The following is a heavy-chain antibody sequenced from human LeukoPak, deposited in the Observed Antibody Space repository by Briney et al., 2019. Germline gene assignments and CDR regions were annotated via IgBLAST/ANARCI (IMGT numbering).Heavy chain of an antibody. CDR3: ARRMAMHNWFDP. CDR1: GGTFSSYA. J-gene: IGHJ5*02. D-gene: IGHD5-24*01. CDR2: ISAYNGNT. Sequence: ASVKVSCKASGGTFSSYAISWVRQAPGQGLEWMGWISAYNGNTNYAQKLQGRVTMTTDTSTSTAYMELRSLRSDDTAVYYCARRMAMHNWFDPWGQGTLVTVSS. V-gene: IGHV1-18*01.